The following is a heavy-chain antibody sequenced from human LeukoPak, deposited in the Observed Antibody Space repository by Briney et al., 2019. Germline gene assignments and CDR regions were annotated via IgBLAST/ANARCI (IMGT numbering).Heavy chain of an antibody. Sequence: PGRSLRLSCAASGFTFSSYAMHWVRQAPGKGLEWVAVISYDGSNKYYADSVKGRFTISRDNSKNTLYLQMNSLRAEETAVYYCARDTYYGSGSQDYWGQGTLVTVSS. CDR3: ARDTYYGSGSQDY. J-gene: IGHJ4*02. D-gene: IGHD3-10*01. CDR1: GFTFSSYA. CDR2: ISYDGSNK. V-gene: IGHV3-30*04.